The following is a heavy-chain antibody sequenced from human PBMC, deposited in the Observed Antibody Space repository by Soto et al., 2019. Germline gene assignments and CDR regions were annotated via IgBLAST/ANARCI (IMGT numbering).Heavy chain of an antibody. J-gene: IGHJ4*02. CDR1: GASISSTSSGDW. Sequence: QVQLQESGPGLVKPSGTLSLTCTVSGASISSTSSGDWWSWVRQPPGKGLEWIGEIHHSGSTNYTPTLTSGVTAPVDKSKHRFALRLSSVTAADTAVYYCAKMVGSTLVDYWGQGTLVTVSS. D-gene: IGHD1-26*01. CDR3: AKMVGSTLVDY. V-gene: IGHV4-4*02. CDR2: IHHSGST.